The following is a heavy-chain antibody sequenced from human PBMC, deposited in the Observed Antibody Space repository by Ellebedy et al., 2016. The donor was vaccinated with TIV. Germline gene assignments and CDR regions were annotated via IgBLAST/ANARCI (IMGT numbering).Heavy chain of an antibody. D-gene: IGHD1-26*01. CDR3: ARETPYRGSDFYGMDV. Sequence: GGSLRLSCAASGFTFSSYDMHWVRQATGKGLEWVSAIGFRGDTYYPGSVKGRFTISRENAKNSMYLQMNNLSAGDTAVYYCARETPYRGSDFYGMDVWGQGTTVTVSS. V-gene: IGHV3-13*01. CDR2: IGFRGDT. J-gene: IGHJ6*02. CDR1: GFTFSSYD.